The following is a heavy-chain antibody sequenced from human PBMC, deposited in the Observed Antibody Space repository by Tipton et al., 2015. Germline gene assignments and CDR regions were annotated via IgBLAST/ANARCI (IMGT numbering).Heavy chain of an antibody. J-gene: IGHJ6*02. CDR3: VKDLRFGGMDA. Sequence: SLRLSCVASGVTFDANGMHWVRQAPGKGLEWVSGIAWDSGLIGYVDSVKGRFTISRDNAKSSVYLQMNNLRPQDTALYYCVKDLRFGGMDAWGQGTTVIVS. CDR1: GVTFDANG. CDR2: IAWDSGLI. V-gene: IGHV3-9*01. D-gene: IGHD3-16*01.